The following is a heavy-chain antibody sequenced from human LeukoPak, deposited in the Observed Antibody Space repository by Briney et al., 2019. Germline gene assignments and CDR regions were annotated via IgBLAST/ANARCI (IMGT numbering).Heavy chain of an antibody. V-gene: IGHV1-3*01. D-gene: IGHD4-17*01. CDR2: INAGNGNT. CDR1: GYTFTSYY. Sequence: ASVKVSCKASGYTFTSYYMHWVRQAPGQRLEWMGWINAGNGNTKYSQKFQGRVTITRDTSASTAYMELSSLRSEDTAVYYCASLSHDYGDYADYWGQGTLVTVSS. J-gene: IGHJ4*02. CDR3: ASLSHDYGDYADY.